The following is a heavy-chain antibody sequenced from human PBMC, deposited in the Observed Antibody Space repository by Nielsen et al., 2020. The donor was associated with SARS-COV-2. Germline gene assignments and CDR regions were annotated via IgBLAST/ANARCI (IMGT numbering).Heavy chain of an antibody. CDR2: ISGSGGST. D-gene: IGHD3-9*01. V-gene: IGHV3-23*01. CDR1: GFTFSSYA. CDR3: AKDTLYYDILTGYYPRDYFDY. Sequence: GESLKIPCAASGFTFSSYAMSWVRQAPGKGLEWVSAISGSGGSTYYADSVKGRFTISRDNSKNTLYLQMNSLRAEDTAVYYCAKDTLYYDILTGYYPRDYFDYWGQGTLVTVSS. J-gene: IGHJ4*02.